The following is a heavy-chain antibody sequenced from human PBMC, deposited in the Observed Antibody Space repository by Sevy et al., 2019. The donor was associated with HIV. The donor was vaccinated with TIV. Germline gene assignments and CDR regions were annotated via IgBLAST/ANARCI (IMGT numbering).Heavy chain of an antibody. D-gene: IGHD5-12*01. V-gene: IGHV1-18*01. CDR3: GKCTLWVYDPTNRKCGMDV. Sequence: ASVKVSCKASGYNFINYGISWVRQAPGQGLEWVGGSSPFTGSPNYPQKLQDRVTVTTDTATYTAYMELRNLRSDDTAVYYCGKCTLWVYDPTNRKCGMDVGGQGTRVTVSS. CDR2: SSPFTGSP. CDR1: GYNFINYG. J-gene: IGHJ6*02.